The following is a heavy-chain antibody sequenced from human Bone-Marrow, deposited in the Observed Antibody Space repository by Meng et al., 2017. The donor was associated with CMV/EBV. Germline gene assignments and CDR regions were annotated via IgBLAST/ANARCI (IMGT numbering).Heavy chain of an antibody. J-gene: IGHJ6*02. D-gene: IGHD3-3*01. CDR1: GGSISSYY. V-gene: IGHV4-4*07. CDR3: ARDSYYDFWSGYYTYYYYGMNV. Sequence: SETLSLTCTASGGSISSYYWSWIRQPAGKGLEWIGRIYTSGSTNYNPSLKGRVTMSVDTSKNQFSLKLSSVTAADTAVYYCARDSYYDFWSGYYTYYYYGMNVWGQGPTVTVSS. CDR2: IYTSGST.